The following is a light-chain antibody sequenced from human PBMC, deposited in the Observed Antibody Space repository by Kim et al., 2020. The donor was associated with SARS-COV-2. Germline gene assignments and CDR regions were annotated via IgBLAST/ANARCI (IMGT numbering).Light chain of an antibody. Sequence: DIQLTQSPSFLSASVGDRVSITCRASHSIDSYLAWYQQKPGKAPKLLIYAASTLQSGVPSRFSGSGSGTEFTLTISSLQPEDFATYYCQQLNIYPFFGGGTKVDIK. CDR1: HSIDSY. V-gene: IGKV1-9*01. CDR3: QQLNIYPF. J-gene: IGKJ4*01. CDR2: AAS.